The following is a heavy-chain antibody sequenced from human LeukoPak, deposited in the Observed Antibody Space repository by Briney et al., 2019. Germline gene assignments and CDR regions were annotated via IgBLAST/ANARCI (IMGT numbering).Heavy chain of an antibody. J-gene: IGHJ4*02. D-gene: IGHD6-19*01. CDR2: ISYDGSNK. CDR1: GFSFSNYG. Sequence: GGSLRLSCAASGFSFSNYGMHWVRQAPGKGLEWLAVISYDGSNKYYADSVKGRFTISRDNSKNRLHLQMNSLRAEDRAVYYCAKDKSGWYEDFDYWGQGTLVTVSS. V-gene: IGHV3-30*18. CDR3: AKDKSGWYEDFDY.